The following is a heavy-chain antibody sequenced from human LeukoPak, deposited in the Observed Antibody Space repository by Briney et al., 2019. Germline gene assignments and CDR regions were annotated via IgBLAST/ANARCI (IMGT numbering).Heavy chain of an antibody. CDR2: MNPNSGNT. J-gene: IGHJ5*02. D-gene: IGHD3-22*01. CDR1: GYTFTSYD. Sequence: ASVKVSCKASGYTFTSYDINWVRQATGQGLEWMGWMNPNSGNTGYAQKFQGRVTITRNTSISTAYMELSSLRSEDTAVYYCAREHLYDSSFDPWGQGTLVTVSS. V-gene: IGHV1-8*03. CDR3: AREHLYDSSFDP.